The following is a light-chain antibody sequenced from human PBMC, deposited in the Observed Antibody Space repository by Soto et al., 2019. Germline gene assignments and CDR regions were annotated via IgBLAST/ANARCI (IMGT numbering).Light chain of an antibody. CDR1: RSLTRW. V-gene: IGKV1-5*03. Sequence: DIQMSQSPSTLSASVGDSVTITCRASRSLTRWLAWYQQKPGRAPKLLSYETSILQSGVPSRFSGSGSGTDFTLTISGVQPDDIDTYYCQQYSTFWTFGQGTRVEVK. J-gene: IGKJ1*01. CDR3: QQYSTFWT. CDR2: ETS.